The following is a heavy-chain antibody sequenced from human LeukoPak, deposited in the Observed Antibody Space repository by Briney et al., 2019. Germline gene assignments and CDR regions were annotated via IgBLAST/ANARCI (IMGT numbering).Heavy chain of an antibody. CDR1: GGSISSGGYY. CDR2: IYYSGST. CDR3: ARGGYSYGYWFDP. Sequence: SETLSLTCTVSGGSISSGGYYWSCIRQHPGKGLEWIGYIYYSGSTYYNPSLKSRVTISVDTSKNQFSLKLSSVTAADTAVYYCARGGYSYGYWFDPWGQGTMVTVSS. D-gene: IGHD5-18*01. V-gene: IGHV4-31*03. J-gene: IGHJ5*02.